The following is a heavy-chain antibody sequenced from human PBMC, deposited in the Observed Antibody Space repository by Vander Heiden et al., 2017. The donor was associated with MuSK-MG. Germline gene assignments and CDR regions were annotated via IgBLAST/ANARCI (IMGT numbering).Heavy chain of an antibody. CDR3: ARDENGINDFDY. J-gene: IGHJ4*02. CDR2: ISTDSSGI. V-gene: IGHV3-48*02. Sequence: EVQLVESGGGLVQPGGSLRLSCAASGFSFSTYAMNWVRQAPGKGLEWVSFISTDSSGIHYADAVKGRFTISRDNAKNSLYLQMKSLRDEDTAVYFCARDENGINDFDYWGQGTLVTVSS. CDR1: GFSFSTYA. D-gene: IGHD2-8*01.